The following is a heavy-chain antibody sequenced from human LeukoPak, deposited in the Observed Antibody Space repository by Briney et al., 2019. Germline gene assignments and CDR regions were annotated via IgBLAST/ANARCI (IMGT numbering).Heavy chain of an antibody. CDR3: ARVGDWSNYFGMDA. CDR2: IFGNGVKT. V-gene: IGHV3-23*01. D-gene: IGHD3-16*01. CDR1: GFTFSGHS. J-gene: IGHJ6*02. Sequence: GGSLRLSCAASGFTFSGHSMTWVRQTPGKGLEWVSVIFGNGVKTYYADSLKGRFTISRDNSKSTLYLQMSSLRADDTAVYYCARVGDWSNYFGMDAWGQGTTVSVSS.